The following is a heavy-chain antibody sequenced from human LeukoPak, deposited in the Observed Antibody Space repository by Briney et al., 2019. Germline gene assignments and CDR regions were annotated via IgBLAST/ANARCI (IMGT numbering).Heavy chain of an antibody. D-gene: IGHD7-27*01. J-gene: IGHJ3*02. CDR1: GFTFSSYS. CDR3: ARTGDQDAFDI. CDR2: ISSSSSYI. Sequence: TGGSLRLSCAASGFTFSSYSMNWVRQAPGKGLEWVSSISSSSSYIYYADTVKGRFTISRDNAKNSLYLQMYSLRAEDTAVYYCARTGDQDAFDIWGQGTMVTVSS. V-gene: IGHV3-21*01.